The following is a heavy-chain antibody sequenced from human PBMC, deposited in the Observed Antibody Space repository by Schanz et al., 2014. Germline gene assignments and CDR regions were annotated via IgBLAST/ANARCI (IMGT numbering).Heavy chain of an antibody. CDR2: INQDGSDK. V-gene: IGHV3-7*01. CDR1: GFTFSSYS. Sequence: EVQLVESGGGLVQPGGSLRLSCAASGFTFSSYSMNWVRQAPGKGLEWVANINQDGSDKSYVDSVKGRFTISRDNAKNSLYLQMNSLRDEDTAVYYCASARCFTCPDYWFAPWGQGTLVTVSS. CDR3: ASARCFTCPDYWFAP. J-gene: IGHJ5*02. D-gene: IGHD3-16*01.